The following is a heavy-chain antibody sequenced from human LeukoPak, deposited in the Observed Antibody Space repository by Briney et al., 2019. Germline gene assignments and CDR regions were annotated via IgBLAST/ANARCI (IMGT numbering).Heavy chain of an antibody. CDR1: GFTFSNYE. J-gene: IGHJ6*03. CDR3: AKIPECSTGSCSSMDV. V-gene: IGHV3-48*03. CDR2: ISTGAVSI. Sequence: PGGSLRLSCAASGFTFSNYEMNWVRQAPGKGLEWVSSISTGAVSIYYADSVKGRFTISRDNSKNTLYLQMNSLRTDDTAVYYCAKIPECSTGSCSSMDVWGKGTTVTISS. D-gene: IGHD2-15*01.